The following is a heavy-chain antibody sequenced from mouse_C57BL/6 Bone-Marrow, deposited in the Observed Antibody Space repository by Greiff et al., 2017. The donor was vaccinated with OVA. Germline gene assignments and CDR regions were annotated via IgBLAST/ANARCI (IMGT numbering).Heavy chain of an antibody. CDR2: ISSGSSTI. V-gene: IGHV5-17*01. Sequence: EVMLVESGGGLVKPGGSLKLSCAASGFTFSDYGMHWVRQAPEKGLEWVAYISSGSSTIYYADTVKGRFTISRDNTKNTLFLQMTSLRSEDTAMYFCARGGGSPYYFDYWGQGTTLTVSS. CDR3: ARGGGSPYYFDY. J-gene: IGHJ2*01. CDR1: GFTFSDYG.